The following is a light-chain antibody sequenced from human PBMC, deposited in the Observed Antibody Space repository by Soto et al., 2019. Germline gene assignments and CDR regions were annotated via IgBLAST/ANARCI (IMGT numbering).Light chain of an antibody. CDR3: QQYHNWRT. Sequence: MTQSPSTLSASVGDRVTITCRASQSISDSLAWYQQKPGQAPRLLIYGASTRATGIPARFSGSGSGTEFTLTISSLQSEDFAVYYCQQYHNWRTFGQGKKVDI. J-gene: IGKJ1*01. CDR2: GAS. V-gene: IGKV3-15*01. CDR1: QSISDS.